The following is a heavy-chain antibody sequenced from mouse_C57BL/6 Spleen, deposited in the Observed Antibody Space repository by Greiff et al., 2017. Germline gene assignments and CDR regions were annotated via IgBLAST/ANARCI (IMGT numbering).Heavy chain of an antibody. CDR1: GFTFSDYG. CDR2: ISSGSSTI. J-gene: IGHJ1*03. D-gene: IGHD1-1*01. Sequence: EVQLVESGGGLVKPGGSLKLSCAASGFTFSDYGMHWVRQAPEKGLEWVAYISSGSSTIYYADTVKGRFTISRDNAKNTLFLQMTSLRSEDTAMYYCATPYYGSSYGGYWYFDVWGTGTTVTVSS. CDR3: ATPYYGSSYGGYWYFDV. V-gene: IGHV5-17*01.